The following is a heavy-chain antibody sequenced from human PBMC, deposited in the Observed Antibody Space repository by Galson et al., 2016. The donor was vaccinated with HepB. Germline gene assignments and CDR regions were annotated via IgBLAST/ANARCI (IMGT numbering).Heavy chain of an antibody. D-gene: IGHD6-13*01. CDR1: GGSISSGPYY. V-gene: IGHV4-31*01. Sequence: TLSLTCTVSGGSISSGPYYWNWIRQRPGKGLEVIGFIYNTGSEYYNPSLKRQVAISPDTSKNQFSLSLTSVTDADAGIYFCARGKAGHWYREIDLWGQGMPVIVSS. CDR2: IYNTGSE. CDR3: ARGKAGHWYREIDL. J-gene: IGHJ5*02.